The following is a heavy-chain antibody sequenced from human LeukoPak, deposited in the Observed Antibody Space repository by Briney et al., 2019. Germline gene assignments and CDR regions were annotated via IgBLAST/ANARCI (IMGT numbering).Heavy chain of an antibody. J-gene: IGHJ6*03. V-gene: IGHV3-30*02. CDR3: AKDGRHQDTVTTRGGYMDV. D-gene: IGHD4-11*01. Sequence: PGGSLRLSCAASGFTFSSYGMHWVRQAPGKGLEWVAVIWYDGSNKYYADSVKGRFTISRDNSKNTLYLQMNSLRAEDTAVYYCAKDGRHQDTVTTRGGYMDVWGKGTTVTVSS. CDR2: IWYDGSNK. CDR1: GFTFSSYG.